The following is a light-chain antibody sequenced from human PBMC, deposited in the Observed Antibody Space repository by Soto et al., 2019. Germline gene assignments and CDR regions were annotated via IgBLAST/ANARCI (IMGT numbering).Light chain of an antibody. CDR3: QQYGSSVWT. CDR2: GAS. CDR1: QSVSSTY. Sequence: ESVLTQSPGTLSLSPGEGATLSCRASQSVSSTYLAWYQQKPGQAPRLLIHGASSRATGIPDRFSGSGSGTDFTLTISRLEPEDFAVYYCQQYGSSVWTFGQGTKVDIK. V-gene: IGKV3-20*01. J-gene: IGKJ1*01.